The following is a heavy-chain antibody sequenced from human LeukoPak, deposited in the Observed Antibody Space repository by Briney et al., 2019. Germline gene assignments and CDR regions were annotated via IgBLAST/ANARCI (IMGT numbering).Heavy chain of an antibody. V-gene: IGHV3-23*01. Sequence: GGSLTHSCATSGFTFSTYAMIWLRLARGEGLEWVSVISGGGPTTYHADSVKGRFTISRDNSKNTLFLVMTSLRDEDTGVYYCATTRGETYFNMIFDHWGQGTLVTVS. J-gene: IGHJ4*02. CDR3: ATTRGETYFNMIFDH. CDR2: ISGGGPTT. CDR1: GFTFSTYA. D-gene: IGHD3-16*01.